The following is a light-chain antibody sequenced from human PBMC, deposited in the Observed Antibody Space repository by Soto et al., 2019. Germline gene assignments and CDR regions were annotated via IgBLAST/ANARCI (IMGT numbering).Light chain of an antibody. CDR2: DVS. CDR3: CSYTSSSTLVV. J-gene: IGLJ2*01. CDR1: SSDVGGYNY. V-gene: IGLV2-14*01. Sequence: QSALTQPASVSGSPGQSITISCTVTSSDVGGYNYVSWYQQHPGKAPKLMIYDVSNRPSGVSNRFSGSNSGNTVSLTISGLQAEYEADYYCCSYTSSSTLVVFGGGTQLTVL.